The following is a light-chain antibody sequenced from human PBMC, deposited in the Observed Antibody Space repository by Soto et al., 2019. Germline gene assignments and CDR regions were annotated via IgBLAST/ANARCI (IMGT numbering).Light chain of an antibody. V-gene: IGKV3-20*01. CDR2: SAS. Sequence: STQSPGTISFISGERATLSCSSSQSISGTYLAWYQQKPGQAPRILIYSASTRATGITDRFSGSGSGTDFTLTISRMEPEDFAVYYCQHYGTSHSTFGRGTKVDIK. CDR3: QHYGTSHST. J-gene: IGKJ1*01. CDR1: QSISGTY.